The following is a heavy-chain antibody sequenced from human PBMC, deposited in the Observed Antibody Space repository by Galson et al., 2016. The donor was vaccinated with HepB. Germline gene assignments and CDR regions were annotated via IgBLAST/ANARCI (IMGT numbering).Heavy chain of an antibody. Sequence: SETLSLTCVVYGGSFSGYYWSWIRQPPGKGLEWIGEINHSGSPNYNPSLKSRVTMSVDRSKNQFSLKLSSVIAADTAVYFRARGKGDGYSYGYYAYWGQGTRVTVSS. CDR3: ARGKGDGYSYGYYAY. D-gene: IGHD5-18*01. V-gene: IGHV4-34*01. J-gene: IGHJ4*02. CDR2: INHSGSP. CDR1: GGSFSGYY.